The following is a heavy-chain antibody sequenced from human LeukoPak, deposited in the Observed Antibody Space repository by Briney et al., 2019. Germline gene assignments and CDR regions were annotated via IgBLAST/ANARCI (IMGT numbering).Heavy chain of an antibody. V-gene: IGHV1-8*03. Sequence: ASVKVSCKASGYTFISYDNNWVRQATGQGLEWMGWMNPNSGNTGYAQKFQGRVTITRNTSISTAYMELSSLRSEDTAVYYCARLATDAFDIWGQGRMVTVSS. CDR2: MNPNSGNT. CDR3: ARLATDAFDI. D-gene: IGHD1-26*01. J-gene: IGHJ3*02. CDR1: GYTFISYD.